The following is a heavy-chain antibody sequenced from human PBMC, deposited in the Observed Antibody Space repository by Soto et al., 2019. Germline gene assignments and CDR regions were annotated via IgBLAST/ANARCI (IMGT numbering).Heavy chain of an antibody. CDR1: GFTFSSYS. CDR2: ISSRSSYI. V-gene: IGHV3-21*01. J-gene: IGHJ4*02. Sequence: EVQLVESGGGLVKPGGSLRLSCAASGFTFSSYSMDWVRQAPGKGLEWVSSISSRSSYIYYTDSVKGRVTISRDNAKNSLYLQMNSLGAEDTAVYFCAREPEEYSRSSATYFDSWGQGTLVTVSS. CDR3: AREPEEYSRSSATYFDS. D-gene: IGHD6-6*01.